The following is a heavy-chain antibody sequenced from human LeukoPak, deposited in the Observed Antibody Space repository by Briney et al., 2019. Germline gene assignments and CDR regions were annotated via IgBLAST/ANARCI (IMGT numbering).Heavy chain of an antibody. CDR3: ARERGIAVAGSRYFQH. CDR1: GYTLTSYY. J-gene: IGHJ1*01. CDR2: INPSGGST. D-gene: IGHD6-19*01. Sequence: ASVKVSCKASGYTLTSYYMHWVRQAPGQGLEWMGIINPSGGSTSYAQKFQGRVTMTRDTSTSTVYMELSSLRSEDTAVYYCARERGIAVAGSRYFQHWGQGTLVTVSS. V-gene: IGHV1-46*01.